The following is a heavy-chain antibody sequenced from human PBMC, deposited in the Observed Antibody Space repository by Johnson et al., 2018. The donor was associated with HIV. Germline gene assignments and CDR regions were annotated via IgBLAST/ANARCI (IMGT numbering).Heavy chain of an antibody. CDR1: GFNFSDHY. CDR3: ARDLQGRDAFDI. Sequence: QVQLVESGGGLVKPGGSLRLSCAAPGFNFSDHYMTWIRQAPGKGLEWVSYISSSGSTIYYVDTLKGRFTISRDHAKNSLYLQMNILRADDTAVYYCARDLQGRDAFDIWGQGTMVTVSS. J-gene: IGHJ3*02. V-gene: IGHV3-11*04. CDR2: ISSSGSTI.